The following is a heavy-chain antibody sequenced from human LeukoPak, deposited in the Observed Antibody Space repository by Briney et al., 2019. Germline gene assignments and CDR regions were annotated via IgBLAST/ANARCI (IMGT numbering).Heavy chain of an antibody. J-gene: IGHJ4*02. CDR1: GFTFRDYA. V-gene: IGHV3-49*04. CDR3: TRDSPPGIAVAGPLFDY. D-gene: IGHD6-19*01. Sequence: GGSLRLSCTAPGFTFRDYAMSWVRQAPGKGLEGVGFIRSKAYGGTTEYVASVKGRFTISRDDSKSIAYLQMNSLKTEDTAVYYCTRDSPPGIAVAGPLFDYWGQGTLVTVSS. CDR2: IRSKAYGGTT.